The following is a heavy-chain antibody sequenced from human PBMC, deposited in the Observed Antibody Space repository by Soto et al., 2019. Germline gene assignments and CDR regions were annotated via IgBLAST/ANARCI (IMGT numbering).Heavy chain of an antibody. Sequence: QVQLVQSGAEVKKPGASVKVSCKASGYTFTSYGISWVRQAPGQGLEWMGWISAYNGNTNYAQKLQGRVTMTTDTATSTAYMELRSLRADDTAVYYCARDLALFIAAAGPQGDYWGQGTLVTVSS. D-gene: IGHD6-13*01. V-gene: IGHV1-18*01. J-gene: IGHJ4*02. CDR2: ISAYNGNT. CDR1: GYTFTSYG. CDR3: ARDLALFIAAAGPQGDY.